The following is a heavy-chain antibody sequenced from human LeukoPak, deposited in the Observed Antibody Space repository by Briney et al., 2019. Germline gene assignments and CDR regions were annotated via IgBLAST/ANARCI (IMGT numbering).Heavy chain of an antibody. CDR3: ARDLVVGYYDSSGYFVY. CDR1: GGTFSSYA. CDR2: IIPIFGTA. V-gene: IGHV1-69*13. J-gene: IGHJ4*02. D-gene: IGHD3-22*01. Sequence: SVKVSCKASGGTFSSYAISWVRQAPGQGLEWMGGIIPIFGTANYAQKFQGRVTITADESTSTAYMELSSLRSEDTAVYYCARDLVVGYYDSSGYFVYWGQGALVTVSS.